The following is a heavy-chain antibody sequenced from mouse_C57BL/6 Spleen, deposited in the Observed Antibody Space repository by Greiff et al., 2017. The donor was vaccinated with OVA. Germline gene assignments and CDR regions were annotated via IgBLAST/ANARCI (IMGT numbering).Heavy chain of an antibody. CDR1: GYSFTGYY. V-gene: IGHV1-42*01. J-gene: IGHJ3*01. Sequence: VQLQQSGPELVKPGASVKISCKASGYSFTGYYMNWVKQSPEKSLEWIGEINPSTGGTTYNQKFKAKATLTVDKSSSTAYMQLKSLTSEDSAVYYCASLYYDYEGFAYWGQGTLVTVSA. D-gene: IGHD2-4*01. CDR2: INPSTGGT. CDR3: ASLYYDYEGFAY.